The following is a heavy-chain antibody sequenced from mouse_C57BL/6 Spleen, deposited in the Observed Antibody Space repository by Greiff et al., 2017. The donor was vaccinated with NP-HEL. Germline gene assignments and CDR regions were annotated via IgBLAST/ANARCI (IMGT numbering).Heavy chain of an antibody. CDR2: IDPETGGT. V-gene: IGHV1-15*01. CDR1: GYTFTDYE. CDR3: TRGTKGFAY. J-gene: IGHJ3*01. Sequence: QVQLKESGAELVRPGASVTLSCKASGYTFTDYEMHWVKQTPVHGLEWIGAIDPETGGTAYNQKFKGKAILTADKSSSTAYMELRSLTSEDSAVYYCTRGTKGFAYWGQGTLVTVSA. D-gene: IGHD3-3*01.